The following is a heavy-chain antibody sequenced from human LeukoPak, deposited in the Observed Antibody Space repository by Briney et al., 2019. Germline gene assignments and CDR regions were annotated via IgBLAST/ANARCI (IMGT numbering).Heavy chain of an antibody. D-gene: IGHD3-22*01. CDR1: GGSISRGSYY. CDR3: ARGKDYYDSSGYSPSYDY. J-gene: IGHJ4*02. Sequence: SQTLSLTCTVSGGSISRGSYYWSWIRQPAGKGLEWIGRIYTSGSTNYNPSLKSRVTISVDTSKNQFSLKLSSVTAADTAVYYCARGKDYYDSSGYSPSYDYWGQGTLVTVSS. CDR2: IYTSGST. V-gene: IGHV4-61*02.